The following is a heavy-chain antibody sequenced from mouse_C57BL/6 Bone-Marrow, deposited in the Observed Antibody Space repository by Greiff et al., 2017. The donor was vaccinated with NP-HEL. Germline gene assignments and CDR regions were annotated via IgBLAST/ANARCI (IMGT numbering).Heavy chain of an antibody. CDR2: ISSGGSYT. CDR3: ARPTYDDDVGVDY. Sequence: ESGGDLVKPGGSLKLSCAASGFTFSSYGMSWVRQTPDKRLEWVATISSGGSYTYYPDSVQGRFPISRDNAKNTLYLQMSSLKSEDTAMYYCARPTYDDDVGVDYWGQGTTLTVSS. CDR1: GFTFSSYG. D-gene: IGHD2-4*01. V-gene: IGHV5-6*01. J-gene: IGHJ2*01.